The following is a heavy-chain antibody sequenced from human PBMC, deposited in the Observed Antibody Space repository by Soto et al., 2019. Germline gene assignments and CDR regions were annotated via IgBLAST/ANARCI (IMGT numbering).Heavy chain of an antibody. V-gene: IGHV1-69*01. D-gene: IGHD2-2*01. CDR3: ARLVVPAARYYYYGMDV. CDR2: IIPIFGTA. J-gene: IGHJ6*02. CDR1: GGTFSSYA. Sequence: QVRLVQSGAEVKKPGSSVKVSCKASGGTFSSYAISWVRQAPGQGLEWMGGIIPIFGTANYAQKFQGRVTITADESTSTAYMELSSLRSEDTAVYYCARLVVPAARYYYYGMDVWGQGTTVTVSS.